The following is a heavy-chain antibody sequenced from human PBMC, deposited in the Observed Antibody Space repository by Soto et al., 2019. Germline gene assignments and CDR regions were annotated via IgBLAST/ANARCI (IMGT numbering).Heavy chain of an antibody. D-gene: IGHD1-20*01. CDR3: AGGTPIISGTTGGY. Sequence: QVQLVESGGGVVQPGTSLRLSCEGSGITLSSYAMHWIRQGPGKGLEWVAVISSDGKNKYYADSVKGRFSISGDTXXNAMYLQVNSLRTEDTAVYYCAGGTPIISGTTGGYWGQGTLVTVSS. J-gene: IGHJ4*02. CDR1: GITLSSYA. V-gene: IGHV3-30*04. CDR2: ISSDGKNK.